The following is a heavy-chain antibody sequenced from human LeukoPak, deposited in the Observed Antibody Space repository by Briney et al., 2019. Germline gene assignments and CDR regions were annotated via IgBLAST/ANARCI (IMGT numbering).Heavy chain of an antibody. CDR3: AKSDGGSPANNWFDP. V-gene: IGHV3-23*01. D-gene: IGHD6-25*01. J-gene: IGHJ5*02. CDR2: ISGSGGST. CDR1: GFTFSSYA. Sequence: GGSLRLSCAASGFTFSSYAMSWVRQAPGKGLEWVSAISGSGGSTYYADSVKGRFTISRDNSKNTLYLQMNSLRAEDTAVYYCAKSDGGSPANNWFDPWGQGTLVTVSS.